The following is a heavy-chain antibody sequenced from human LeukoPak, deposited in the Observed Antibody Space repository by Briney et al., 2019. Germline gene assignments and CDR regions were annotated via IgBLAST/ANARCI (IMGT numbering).Heavy chain of an antibody. V-gene: IGHV4-39*07. Sequence: SETLSLTCTVSGGSISSYYWGWVRQPPGKGLEWIGNIYNSGSTYYKPSLESRLTVSLEMSKNQFSLRLTSVTAADTAVYYCTRGQPSFDYWGQGILVIVSS. D-gene: IGHD2-2*01. J-gene: IGHJ4*02. CDR2: IYNSGST. CDR1: GGSISSYY. CDR3: TRGQPSFDY.